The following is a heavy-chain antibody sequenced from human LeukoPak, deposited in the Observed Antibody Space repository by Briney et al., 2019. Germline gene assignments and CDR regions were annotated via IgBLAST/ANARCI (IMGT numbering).Heavy chain of an antibody. Sequence: GGSLRLSCAASGFAFDDLAMNWVRQAPGKGLEWVSLISGNGGSTYYADSVKGRFTISRSNSKNSLHLQMNSLKTEDTALYYCAKVLLTRVASCSSSSCFAARWAFDFWGQGTLVTVSS. J-gene: IGHJ4*02. CDR2: ISGNGGST. D-gene: IGHD2-2*01. V-gene: IGHV3-43*02. CDR3: AKVLLTRVASCSSSSCFAARWAFDF. CDR1: GFAFDDLA.